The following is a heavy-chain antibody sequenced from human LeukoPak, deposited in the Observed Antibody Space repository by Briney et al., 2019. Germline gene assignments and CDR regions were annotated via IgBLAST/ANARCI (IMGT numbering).Heavy chain of an antibody. CDR2: IYTSGST. D-gene: IGHD3-22*01. V-gene: IGHV4-61*02. Sequence: SQTLSLTCTVSGGSISSGSYYWSWIRQPAGKGLEWIGRIYTSGSTNYNPSLKSRVTISVDTSKNQFSLKLSSVTAADTAVYYCAGDPWYYDSSGIWGQGTMVTVSS. CDR1: GGSISSGSYY. CDR3: AGDPWYYDSSGI. J-gene: IGHJ3*02.